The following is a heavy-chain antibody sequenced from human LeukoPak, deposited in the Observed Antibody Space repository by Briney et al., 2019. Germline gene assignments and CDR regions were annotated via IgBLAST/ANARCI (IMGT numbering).Heavy chain of an antibody. V-gene: IGHV4-30-2*01. J-gene: IGHJ5*02. CDR1: GGSISSGGYS. CDR3: AGAYGNWFNP. D-gene: IGHD3-16*01. CDR2: IYHSGST. Sequence: SETLSLTCAVSGGSISSGGYSWSWIRQPPGKGLEWIGYIYHSGSTYYNPSLKSRVTISVDRSKNQFSLKLSSVTAADTAVYYCAGAYGNWFNPWGQGTLVTASS.